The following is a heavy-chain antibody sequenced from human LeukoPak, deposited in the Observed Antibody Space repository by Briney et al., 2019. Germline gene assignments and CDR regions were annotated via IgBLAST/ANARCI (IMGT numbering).Heavy chain of an antibody. D-gene: IGHD6-13*01. V-gene: IGHV3-15*01. J-gene: IGHJ3*02. CDR2: IKSKRDGETT. CDR3: TTEPGGIAGEDDVFVI. Sequence: PGGSLRLSCAGSGFNFQYAWMTWVRQAPGKGLEWVGRIKSKRDGETTDYAAPVKGRFTISRDDSKNTLYLQMNSLKTEDTAVYFCTTEPGGIAGEDDVFVIWGQGTMVTV. CDR1: GFNFQYAW.